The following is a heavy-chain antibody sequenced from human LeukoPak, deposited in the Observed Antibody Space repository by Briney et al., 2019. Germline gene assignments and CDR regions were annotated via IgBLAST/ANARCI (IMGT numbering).Heavy chain of an antibody. D-gene: IGHD2-2*02. CDR3: ARDLVPAAIDGMDV. V-gene: IGHV3-21*01. J-gene: IGHJ6*02. CDR2: ISSGSTYI. Sequence: PGGSLRLSCAASGFSLSIYSMSWVRQAPGKGLEWVSSISSGSTYIYYADSVKGRFTISRDDAKNSLYLQMNSLGAGDTALYYCARDLVPAAIDGMDVWGQGTTVTVSS. CDR1: GFSLSIYS.